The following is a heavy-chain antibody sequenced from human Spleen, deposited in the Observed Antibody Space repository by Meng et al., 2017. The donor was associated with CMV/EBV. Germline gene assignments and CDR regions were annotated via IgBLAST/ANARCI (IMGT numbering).Heavy chain of an antibody. J-gene: IGHJ4*02. V-gene: IGHV3-43*01. CDR3: ARSLGWLDHLLY. Sequence: GGSLRLSCAVSGFTFDDYTMHWVRQVPGKGLEWVSLISWDGGSTFYADSVRGRFTISRDSSKNSLYLQMNSLKNEDTALYYCARSLGWLDHLLYWGQGTRVTVSS. D-gene: IGHD3-3*01. CDR2: ISWDGGST. CDR1: GFTFDDYT.